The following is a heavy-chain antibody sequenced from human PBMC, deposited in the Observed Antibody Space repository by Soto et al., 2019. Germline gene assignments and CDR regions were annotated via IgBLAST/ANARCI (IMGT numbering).Heavy chain of an antibody. CDR2: IGGSGSSA. CDR1: GFTFKNFA. V-gene: IGHV3-23*01. J-gene: IGHJ5*02. Sequence: EVQLLESGGGLVQPGGSLRLSCVASGFTFKNFAGSWVRQAPGKGMEWVSAIGGSGSSANYADSVKGRFTVSRDDSKSTLYLQMSGLRVDDTALYYCAKDAVAYNGEWDWFDLWGQGTLVTVSS. D-gene: IGHD3-10*01. CDR3: AKDAVAYNGEWDWFDL.